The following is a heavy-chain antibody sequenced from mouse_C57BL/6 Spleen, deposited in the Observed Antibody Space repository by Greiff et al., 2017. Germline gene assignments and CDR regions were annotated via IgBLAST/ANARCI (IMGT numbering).Heavy chain of an antibody. CDR3: ANYYDLCAY. V-gene: IGHV1-59*01. J-gene: IGHJ3*01. Sequence: VQLQQPGAELVRPGTSVKLSCKASGYTFTSYWMHWVKQRPGQGLEWIGVIDPSDSYTNYNQKFKGKATLTVDTSSSTAYMQLSSLTSEDSAVYYCANYYDLCAYWGQGTLVTVSA. CDR1: GYTFTSYW. D-gene: IGHD2-4*01. CDR2: IDPSDSYT.